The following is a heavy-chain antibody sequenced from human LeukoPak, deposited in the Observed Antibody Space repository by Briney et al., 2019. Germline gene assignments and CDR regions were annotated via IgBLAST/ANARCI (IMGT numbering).Heavy chain of an antibody. CDR2: IYTSGST. D-gene: IGHD3-3*01. Sequence: SETLSLTCTVSGGSISSYYWSWIRQPAGKGLEWIGRIYTSGSTNYNPSLKSRVTMSVDTSKSRFSLKLSSVTAADTAVYYCARVSGLNYDFWSGYAAYFDYWGQGTLVTVSS. CDR3: ARVSGLNYDFWSGYAAYFDY. V-gene: IGHV4-4*07. J-gene: IGHJ4*02. CDR1: GGSISSYY.